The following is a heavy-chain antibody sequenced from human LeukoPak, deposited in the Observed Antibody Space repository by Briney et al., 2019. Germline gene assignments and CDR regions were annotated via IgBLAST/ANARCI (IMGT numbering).Heavy chain of an antibody. J-gene: IGHJ3*02. V-gene: IGHV3-21*01. Sequence: SGGSLRLSCAASGFTFSSYSMNWVRQAPGKGLEWVSSISSSSSYIYYADSVKGRFTISRDNAKNSLYLQMNSLRAEDTAVYYCAREGTFLYPLDSSGYYSAFDIWGQGTMVTVSS. CDR3: AREGTFLYPLDSSGYYSAFDI. D-gene: IGHD3-22*01. CDR1: GFTFSSYS. CDR2: ISSSSSYI.